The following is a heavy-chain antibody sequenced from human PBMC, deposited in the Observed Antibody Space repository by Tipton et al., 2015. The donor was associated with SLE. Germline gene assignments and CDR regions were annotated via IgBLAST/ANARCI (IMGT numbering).Heavy chain of an antibody. D-gene: IGHD6-19*01. V-gene: IGHV4-34*01. CDR2: INHSGST. CDR1: GGSISSYY. J-gene: IGHJ4*02. CDR3: ASSPGVYSSGWADY. Sequence: AGLVKPSETLSLTCTVSGGSISSYYWSWIRQPPGKGLEWIGEINHSGSTNYNPALKSRVIISVDTSKDQFSLKLTSVTAADTAVYYCASSPGVYSSGWADYWGQGTLVTVSS.